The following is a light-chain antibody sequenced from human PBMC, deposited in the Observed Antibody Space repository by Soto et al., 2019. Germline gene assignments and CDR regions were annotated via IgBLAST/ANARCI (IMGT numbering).Light chain of an antibody. J-gene: IGKJ5*01. Sequence: EIVLTQSPATLSLSPGERATLSCRASQSVGGHLAWYQQKPGQAPRLLIDDASDRATGFPARCSGSGSEPDFTPTTSSLEPDDFAVYYCQQRNNWPPSITFGLGTRLEIK. CDR2: DAS. CDR1: QSVGGH. CDR3: QQRNNWPPSIT. V-gene: IGKV3-11*01.